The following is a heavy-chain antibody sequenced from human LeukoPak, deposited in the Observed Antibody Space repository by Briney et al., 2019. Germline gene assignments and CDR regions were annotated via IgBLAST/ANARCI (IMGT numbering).Heavy chain of an antibody. D-gene: IGHD6-19*01. Sequence: GGSLRLSCAASGFTFSSYSMNWVRQAPGKGLEWVSSISSSSSYIYYADSVKGRFTISRDNAKNSLYLQMNSLRAGDTAVYYCARYSSGWYWFDYWGQGTLVTVSS. CDR1: GFTFSSYS. CDR2: ISSSSSYI. V-gene: IGHV3-21*01. J-gene: IGHJ4*02. CDR3: ARYSSGWYWFDY.